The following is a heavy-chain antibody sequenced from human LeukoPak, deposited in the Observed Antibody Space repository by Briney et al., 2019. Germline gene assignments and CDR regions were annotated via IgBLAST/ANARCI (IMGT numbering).Heavy chain of an antibody. J-gene: IGHJ4*02. CDR2: ISSSSSTI. CDR3: AREDNTAMTAIVY. V-gene: IGHV3-48*01. CDR1: GFTFSSYS. D-gene: IGHD5-18*01. Sequence: GGSLRLSCAASGFTFSSYSMNWVRQAPGKGLEWVSYISSSSSTIYYADSVKGRFTISRDNAKNSLYLQMNSLRAEDTAVYYCAREDNTAMTAIVYWGQGTLVTVSS.